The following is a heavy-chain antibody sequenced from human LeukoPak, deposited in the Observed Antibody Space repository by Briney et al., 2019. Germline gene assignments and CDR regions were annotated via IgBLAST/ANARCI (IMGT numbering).Heavy chain of an antibody. J-gene: IGHJ4*02. CDR3: ARSGSGWFDY. D-gene: IGHD6-19*01. CDR2: IYAGGNT. Sequence: GGSLRLSCAASGFTVSTNFMSWLRQAPGKGLEWVSVIYAGGNTYYADSVKGRFTISRDNSKNTLYLQMNGLRAEDTAMYYCARSGSGWFDYWGQGTLVTVSS. V-gene: IGHV3-53*01. CDR1: GFTVSTNF.